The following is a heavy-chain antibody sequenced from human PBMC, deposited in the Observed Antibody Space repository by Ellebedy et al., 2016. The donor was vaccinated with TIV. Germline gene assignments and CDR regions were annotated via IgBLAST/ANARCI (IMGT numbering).Heavy chain of an antibody. V-gene: IGHV3-23*01. J-gene: IGHJ3*02. D-gene: IGHD3-10*01. CDR2: ISGSGGST. CDR3: AKGIPLFKKGSGNAFDI. Sequence: GESLKISXAASGFTFSSYAMSWVRQAPGKGLEWVSAISGSGGSTYYADSVKGRFTISRDNSKNTLYLQMNSLRAEDTAVYYCAKGIPLFKKGSGNAFDIWGQGTMVTVSS. CDR1: GFTFSSYA.